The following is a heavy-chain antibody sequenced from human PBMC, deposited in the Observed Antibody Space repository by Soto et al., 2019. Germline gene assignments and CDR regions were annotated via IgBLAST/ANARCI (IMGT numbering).Heavy chain of an antibody. CDR2: IIPIFGTA. CDR1: GGTFSSYA. V-gene: IGHV1-69*13. CDR3: ARFGYSGYGRMDV. J-gene: IGHJ6*02. D-gene: IGHD5-12*01. Sequence: GASVKVSCKASGGTFSSYAISWVRQAPGQGLEWMGGIIPIFGTANYAQKFQGRVTITADESTSTAYMELSSLRSEDTAVYYCARFGYSGYGRMDVWGQGTRVTVPS.